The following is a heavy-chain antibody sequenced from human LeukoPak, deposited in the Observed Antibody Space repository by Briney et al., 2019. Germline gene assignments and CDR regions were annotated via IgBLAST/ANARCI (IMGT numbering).Heavy chain of an antibody. CDR2: INTYNGNT. D-gene: IGHD1-1*01. Sequence: GESLKISCKGSGYSFTSYWIGWVRQAPGQGLEWMGWINTYNGNTNYAQKLQGRVTMTTDTSTSTAYMELRSLRSDDTAVYYCARAPSTGYYYYYYMDVWGKGTTVTVSS. CDR1: GYSFTSYW. J-gene: IGHJ6*03. CDR3: ARAPSTGYYYYYYMDV. V-gene: IGHV1-18*04.